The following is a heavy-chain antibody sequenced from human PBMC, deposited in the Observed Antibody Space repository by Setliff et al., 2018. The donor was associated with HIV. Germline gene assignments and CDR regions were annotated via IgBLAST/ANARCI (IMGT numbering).Heavy chain of an antibody. D-gene: IGHD3-10*01. CDR2: IYYSGST. J-gene: IGHJ6*02. CDR3: ARDQYGSERYYYYGMDV. Sequence: SETLSLTCTVSGGSISSGDYYWSWIRQPPGKGLEWIGYIYYSGSTYYNPSLKSRVTISVDTSKDQFSLKLSSVTAADTAVYYCARDQYGSERYYYYGMDVWGQGTTVTVSS. CDR1: GGSISSGDYY. V-gene: IGHV4-30-4*08.